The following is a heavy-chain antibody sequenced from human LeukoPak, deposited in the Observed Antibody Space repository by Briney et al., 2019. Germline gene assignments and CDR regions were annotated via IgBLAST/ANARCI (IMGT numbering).Heavy chain of an antibody. CDR3: AKYQQRPSKLPYYMDV. Sequence: QPGGSLRLSCAASGFTFSSYAMSWVRQAPGKGLEWVSAISGSGGSTYYADSVKSRFTISRDNSKNTLYLQMNSLRAEDTAVYYCAKYQQRPSKLPYYMDVWGKGTTVTVSS. CDR1: GFTFSSYA. V-gene: IGHV3-23*01. D-gene: IGHD2-2*01. CDR2: ISGSGGST. J-gene: IGHJ6*03.